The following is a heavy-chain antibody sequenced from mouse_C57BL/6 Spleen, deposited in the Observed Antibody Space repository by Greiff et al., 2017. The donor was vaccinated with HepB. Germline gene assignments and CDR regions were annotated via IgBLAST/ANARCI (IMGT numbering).Heavy chain of an antibody. Sequence: VQLQQSGAELVKPGASVKLSCKASGYTFTSYWMHWVKQRPGQGLEWIGMIHPNSGSTNYNEKFKSKATLTVDKSSSTAYMQLSSLTSEDSAVYYCARSGGYYDFDYWGQGTTLTVSS. CDR1: GYTFTSYW. CDR3: ARSGGYYDFDY. V-gene: IGHV1-64*01. D-gene: IGHD2-3*01. J-gene: IGHJ2*01. CDR2: IHPNSGST.